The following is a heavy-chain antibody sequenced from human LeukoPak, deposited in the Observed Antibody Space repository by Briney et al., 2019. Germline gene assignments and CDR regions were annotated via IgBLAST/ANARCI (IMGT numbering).Heavy chain of an antibody. CDR3: TRDHYSSSWY. D-gene: IGHD6-13*01. CDR1: GFSFSSYW. V-gene: IGHV3-74*01. J-gene: IGHJ4*02. Sequence: PGGYLRLSCAASGFSFSSYWMHWVRQAPGKGLVWVSRISSDGSSSSYADSVKGRFTISRDNAKNTLYLQMNSLRAEDTAVYYCTRDHYSSSWYWGQGTLVTVSS. CDR2: ISSDGSSS.